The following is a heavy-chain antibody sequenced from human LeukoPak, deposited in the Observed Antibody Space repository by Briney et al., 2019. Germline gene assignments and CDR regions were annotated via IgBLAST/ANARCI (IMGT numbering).Heavy chain of an antibody. V-gene: IGHV3-15*07. J-gene: IGHJ5*02. Sequence: PGGSLRLSCATSGFTFSNAWMNWVRQAPGKGLEWVGRIRSNSDGGTIDYAGPVKGRFTLSRDDSKTTLYLQMNSLQTEDIAVYYCATDFYDSTWGQGTLVTVSS. D-gene: IGHD3-22*01. CDR3: ATDFYDST. CDR1: GFTFSNAW. CDR2: IRSNSDGGTI.